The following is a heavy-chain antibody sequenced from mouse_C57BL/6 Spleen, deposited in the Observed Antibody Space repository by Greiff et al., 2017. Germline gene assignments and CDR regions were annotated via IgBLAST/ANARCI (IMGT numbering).Heavy chain of an antibody. J-gene: IGHJ3*01. CDR3: ARGGWLLAY. D-gene: IGHD2-3*01. CDR1: GYTFTSSW. Sequence: QVQLQQPGAELVMPGASVKLSCTASGYTFTSSWMHWVKQRPGHGLAWLGEIDPSDRYTNYPPKFKCKSTLTVDTSSSTAYMQLSSLTSEDSAVYYCARGGWLLAYWGQGTLVTVSA. V-gene: IGHV1-69*01. CDR2: IDPSDRYT.